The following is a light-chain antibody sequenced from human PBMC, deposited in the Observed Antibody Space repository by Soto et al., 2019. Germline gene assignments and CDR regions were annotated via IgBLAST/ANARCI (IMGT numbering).Light chain of an antibody. J-gene: IGKJ1*01. CDR1: QSISSY. CDR3: QQSYIIPWT. Sequence: DIHIAPSPSSRSSAVVDRVTITCRASQSISSYLNWYQQKPGKAPKLLIYAASSLQSGVPSKFSGSGSGTDFTLTISSLQPEDSATYYCQQSYIIPWTFGQGTKVDIK. CDR2: AAS. V-gene: IGKV1-39*01.